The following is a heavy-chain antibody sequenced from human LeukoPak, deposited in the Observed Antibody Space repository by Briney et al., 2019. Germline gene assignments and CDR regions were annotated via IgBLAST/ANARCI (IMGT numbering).Heavy chain of an antibody. J-gene: IGHJ4*02. CDR1: GFTFSSYS. CDR2: ISSSSSYI. D-gene: IGHD1-26*01. CDR3: ARDRREDVRDY. V-gene: IGHV3-21*01. Sequence: GGSLRLSCAASGFTFSSYSMNWVRQAPGKGLEWVSSISSSSSYIYYADSVKGRFTISRDNAKNSLYLQMNSLRAEDTAVYYCARDRREDVRDYWGQGTLVTVSS.